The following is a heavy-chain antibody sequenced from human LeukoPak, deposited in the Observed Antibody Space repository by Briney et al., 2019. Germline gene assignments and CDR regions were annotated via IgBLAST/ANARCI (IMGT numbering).Heavy chain of an antibody. CDR1: GFTFSSYE. D-gene: IGHD3-22*01. J-gene: IGHJ4*02. V-gene: IGHV3-48*03. Sequence: GGSLRLSCAASGFTFSSYEMNGLRPAPGKGLEWVSYISSRGSTIYYADSVKGRFTISRDNAKNSLYLQMNSLRAEDTAVYYCARDRYYDSTPFDYWGQGTLVTVSS. CDR2: ISSRGSTI. CDR3: ARDRYYDSTPFDY.